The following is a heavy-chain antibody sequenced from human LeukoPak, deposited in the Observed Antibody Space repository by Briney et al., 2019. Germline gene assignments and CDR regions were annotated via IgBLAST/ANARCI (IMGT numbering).Heavy chain of an antibody. CDR1: GYTFTGYY. CDR3: ARDLKD. CDR2: INPNSGGT. Sequence: ASVNVSCKASGYTFTGYYMHWVRQAPGQGLEWMGWINPNSGGTNYAQKFQGRVTMTRDTSTSTVYMELSSLRSEDTAVYYCARDLKDWGQGTLVTVSS. J-gene: IGHJ4*02. V-gene: IGHV1-2*02.